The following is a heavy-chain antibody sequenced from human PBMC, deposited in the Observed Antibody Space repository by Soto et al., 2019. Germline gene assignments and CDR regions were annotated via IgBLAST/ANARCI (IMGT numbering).Heavy chain of an antibody. D-gene: IGHD2-15*01. CDR3: ANGLGDRWTTYYFDY. CDR1: GFTFGMYS. J-gene: IGHJ4*01. CDR2: ISGSGERT. Sequence: EVQVLESGGDLVQPGGSLRLSCADSGFTFGMYSMSWVRQAPGKGLEWVSGISGSGERTYYADSVKGRFTFCRDNARNWPYLQIYGLRAEDTAVFYCANGLGDRWTTYYFDYWGHGTLVTVSS. V-gene: IGHV3-23*01.